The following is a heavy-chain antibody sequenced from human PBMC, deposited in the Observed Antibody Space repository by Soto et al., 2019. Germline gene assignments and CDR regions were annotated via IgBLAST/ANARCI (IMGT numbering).Heavy chain of an antibody. V-gene: IGHV3-23*01. CDR2: FRSGGDDDTT. J-gene: IGHJ4*02. D-gene: IGHD3-10*01. CDR3: AKKVNSGSGSQFFDY. CDR1: GFTFSSYS. Sequence: PGGSLRLSCAASGFTFSSYSMSWVRQAPGKGLEWVSGFRSGGDDDTTYYADSVRGRFTISRDNSKNTLFLQMKSLRVEDTAIYYCAKKVNSGSGSQFFDYWGQGTLVTVSS.